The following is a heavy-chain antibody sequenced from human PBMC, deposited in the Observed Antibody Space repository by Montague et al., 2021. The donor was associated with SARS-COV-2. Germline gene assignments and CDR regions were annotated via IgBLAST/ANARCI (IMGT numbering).Heavy chain of an antibody. D-gene: IGHD2-21*01. CDR3: AREVRGRIVVVIAIPYYYFDY. V-gene: IGHV4-61*02. Sequence: TLSLTCTVSGASISSGDYYWSWIRQPAGKGLEWIGRIYTSGGTKYNPSLNSQVTILVDTSKNQFSLNLRSVTAADTAVYYCAREVRGRIVVVIAIPYYYFDYWGQGTLVTVSS. J-gene: IGHJ4*02. CDR2: IYTSGGT. CDR1: GASISSGDYY.